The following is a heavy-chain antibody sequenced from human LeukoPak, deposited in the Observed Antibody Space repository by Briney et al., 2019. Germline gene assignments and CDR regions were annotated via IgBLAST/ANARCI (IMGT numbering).Heavy chain of an antibody. Sequence: ASVKVSCKASGYTFTSYGISWVRQAPGQGLEWMGWISAYNGNTNYAQKLQGRVTMTTDTSTSTAYMELRSLRSDDTAVYYCARDGASNYGFWSGYYTDPFDYWGQGTLVTVSS. CDR1: GYTFTSYG. D-gene: IGHD3-3*01. CDR3: ARDGASNYGFWSGYYTDPFDY. CDR2: ISAYNGNT. V-gene: IGHV1-18*01. J-gene: IGHJ4*02.